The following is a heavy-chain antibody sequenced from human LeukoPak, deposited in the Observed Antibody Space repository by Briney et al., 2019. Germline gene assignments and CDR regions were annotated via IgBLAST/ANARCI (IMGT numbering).Heavy chain of an antibody. Sequence: ASVKVSCKASGYTFTSYGISWVRQAPGQGLEWMGWISVYNGNTNYAQKLQGRVTMTTDTSTSTAYMELRSLRSDDTAVYYCARDRRYCSGGSCFDIDYWGQGTLVTVSS. D-gene: IGHD2-15*01. J-gene: IGHJ4*02. CDR1: GYTFTSYG. CDR2: ISVYNGNT. V-gene: IGHV1-18*04. CDR3: ARDRRYCSGGSCFDIDY.